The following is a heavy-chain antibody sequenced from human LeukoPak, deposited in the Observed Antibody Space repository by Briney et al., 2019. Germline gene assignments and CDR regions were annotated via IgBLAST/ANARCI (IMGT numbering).Heavy chain of an antibody. CDR1: EFSFSSSG. V-gene: IGHV3-30*02. J-gene: IGHJ4*02. D-gene: IGHD5-18*01. Sequence: GGSLRLSCAASEFSFSSSGMHWVRQAPGKGLEWVTFIRNDGSKKYYADSVKGRFTISRDNSKNTLYLQMNSLRAEDTAVYYCSKGDSYGYVRWGQGTLVTVSS. CDR2: IRNDGSKK. CDR3: SKGDSYGYVR.